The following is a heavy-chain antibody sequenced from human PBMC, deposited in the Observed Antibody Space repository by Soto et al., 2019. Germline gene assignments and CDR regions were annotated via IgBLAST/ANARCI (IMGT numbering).Heavy chain of an antibody. V-gene: IGHV3-72*01. D-gene: IGHD1-7*01. CDR3: ARLLAGT. CDR1: GFIFSDHY. CDR2: SRNKANSYTT. J-gene: IGHJ4*02. Sequence: LXLSCAASGFIFSDHYMDWVRQAPGKGLEWVGRSRNKANSYTTEYAASVKGRFTISRDDSENSLYLQMNSLKTEDAAVYYCARLLAGTWGQGTLVTVSS.